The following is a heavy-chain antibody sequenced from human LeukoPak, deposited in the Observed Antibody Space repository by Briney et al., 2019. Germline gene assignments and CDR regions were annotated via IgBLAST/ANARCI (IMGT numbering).Heavy chain of an antibody. J-gene: IGHJ4*02. V-gene: IGHV4-30-4*01. D-gene: IGHD5-24*01. CDR1: GGSISSGDYY. CDR2: IYYSGST. CDR3: ARARNGYSNYFDY. Sequence: PSQTLSLTCTVSGGSISSGDYYWSWVRQPPGKGLEWIGYIYYSGSTYYTPSLKSRVTISVDTSKNQFSLKLSSVTAADTVVYYCARARNGYSNYFDYWGQGTLVTVSS.